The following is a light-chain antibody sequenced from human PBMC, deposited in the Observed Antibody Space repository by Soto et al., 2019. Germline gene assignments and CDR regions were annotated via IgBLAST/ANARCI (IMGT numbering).Light chain of an antibody. CDR1: SSDVGGYNY. Sequence: QSALTQPASVSGSPGQSITISCTGTSSDVGGYNYVSWYQQHPGKAPKLMIYDVSNRPSGVSNRFSGSKSGNTASLTISGLQAEDVADYYSSSYTTSSTLVVFGGGTKLTVL. V-gene: IGLV2-14*01. CDR3: SSYTTSSTLVV. J-gene: IGLJ2*01. CDR2: DVS.